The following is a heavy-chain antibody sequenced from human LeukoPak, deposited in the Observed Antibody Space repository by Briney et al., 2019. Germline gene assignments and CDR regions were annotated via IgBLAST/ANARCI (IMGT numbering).Heavy chain of an antibody. V-gene: IGHV1-69*08. CDR3: AREADILTGYYKY. J-gene: IGHJ4*02. CDR2: IIAILDTA. CDR1: GGSFSDYS. Sequence: SVKVSCKASGGSFSDYSISWVGQAPGQGLEWMGRIIAILDTAHYAQKFQGRFTITADKSTTTVYMELSSLLSADTAAYYCAREADILTGYYKYWGQGTVVTVSS. D-gene: IGHD3-9*01.